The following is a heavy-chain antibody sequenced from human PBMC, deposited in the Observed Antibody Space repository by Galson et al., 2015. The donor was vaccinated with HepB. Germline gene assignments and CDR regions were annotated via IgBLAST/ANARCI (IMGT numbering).Heavy chain of an antibody. D-gene: IGHD1-26*01. J-gene: IGHJ1*01. Sequence: LRLSCAASGFTFSSSSMNWVRQTPGKGLEWVASINSGSTHIFYGDSVRGRFTVSRDNAKNALFLQMNNLTVDDTALYYCARGVGSAALWGQGTLVIVSP. V-gene: IGHV3-21*01. CDR1: GFTFSSSS. CDR2: INSGSTHI. CDR3: ARGVGSAAL.